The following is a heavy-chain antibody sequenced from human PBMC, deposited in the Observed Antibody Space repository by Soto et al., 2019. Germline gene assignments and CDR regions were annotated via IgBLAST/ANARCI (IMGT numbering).Heavy chain of an antibody. V-gene: IGHV4-34*01. D-gene: IGHD3-3*01. CDR2: INHSGST. J-gene: IGHJ4*02. Sequence: SETLSLTCAVYGGSFSGYYWSWIRQPPGKGLEWIGEINHSGSTNYNPSLKSRVTISVDTSKNQFSLKLSSVTAADTAVCYCARSVTIFGVVPWGQGTLVTVSS. CDR1: GGSFSGYY. CDR3: ARSVTIFGVVP.